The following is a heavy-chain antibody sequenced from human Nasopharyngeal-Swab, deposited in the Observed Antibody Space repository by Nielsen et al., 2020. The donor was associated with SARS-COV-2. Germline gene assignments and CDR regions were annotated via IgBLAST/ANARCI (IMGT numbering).Heavy chain of an antibody. V-gene: IGHV3-74*01. D-gene: IGHD4-23*01. CDR1: GFSFSTFW. CDR3: ARDLGGFGGY. Sequence: GEAMKISWAASGFSFSTFWMHWVPQVPGEGLVWVSRINTDGRRTNYAESVKGRFTISRDNVKNMLYLQMNNLRPEDTAVYYCARDLGGFGGYWGQGTLATVSS. CDR2: INTDGRRT. J-gene: IGHJ4*02.